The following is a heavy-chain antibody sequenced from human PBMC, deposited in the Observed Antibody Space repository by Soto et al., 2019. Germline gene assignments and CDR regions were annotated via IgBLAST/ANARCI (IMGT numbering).Heavy chain of an antibody. CDR1: GFTFSSYS. CDR2: ISSSSSYI. D-gene: IGHD6-6*01. CDR3: ARDRRSIAARQNYYYYGMDV. Sequence: EVQLVESGGGLVKPGGSLRLSCAASGFTFSSYSMNWVRQAPGKGLEWVSSISSSSSYIYYADSVKGRFTISRDNAKNSLYMQMHSLRAEDTAVYYCARDRRSIAARQNYYYYGMDVWGQGTTVTVSS. V-gene: IGHV3-21*01. J-gene: IGHJ6*02.